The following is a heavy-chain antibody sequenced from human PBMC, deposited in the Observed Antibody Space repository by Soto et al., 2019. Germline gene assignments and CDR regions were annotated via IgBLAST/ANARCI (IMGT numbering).Heavy chain of an antibody. CDR2: IYYSGST. J-gene: IGHJ4*02. D-gene: IGHD1-26*01. V-gene: IGHV4-39*07. CDR3: ARWAGFHRGSNYFDY. CDR1: GGSISSDSYY. Sequence: SETLSLTCTVSGGSISSDSYYWGWIRQPPGKGLEWIGSIYYSGSTYYNPSLKSRVTISLDTSKSQFSLNLSSVTAADTAVYYCARWAGFHRGSNYFDYWGQGTPVTVSS.